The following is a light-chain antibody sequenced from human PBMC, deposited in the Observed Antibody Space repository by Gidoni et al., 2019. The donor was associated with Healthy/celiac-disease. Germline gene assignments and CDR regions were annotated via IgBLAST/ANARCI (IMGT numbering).Light chain of an antibody. CDR1: QSVSSY. V-gene: IGKV3-11*01. J-gene: IGKJ5*01. Sequence: EIVLTQSPATLSLSPGERASQSVSSYLAWYQQKPGKAPRLLIYDASNRATGIPARFSGSGSGTDFTLTISSLEPEDFAVYYCQKRSNWPPITFGQGTRLEIK. CDR3: QKRSNWPPIT. CDR2: DAS.